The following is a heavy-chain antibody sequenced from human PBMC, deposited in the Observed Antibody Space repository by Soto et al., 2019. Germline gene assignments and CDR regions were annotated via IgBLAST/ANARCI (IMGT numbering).Heavy chain of an antibody. D-gene: IGHD4-17*01. CDR1: GGSISSGDYY. Sequence: QVQLQESGPGLVKPSQTLSLTCTVSGGSISSGDYYWSWIRQPPGKGLEWIGYIYSSGSTYYNPSLKSRVTISLDTSKNQFSLKLSSVTAADTAVYYCATRDYDDLDWFDPWGQGTQVTVSS. J-gene: IGHJ5*02. CDR3: ATRDYDDLDWFDP. V-gene: IGHV4-30-4*01. CDR2: IYSSGST.